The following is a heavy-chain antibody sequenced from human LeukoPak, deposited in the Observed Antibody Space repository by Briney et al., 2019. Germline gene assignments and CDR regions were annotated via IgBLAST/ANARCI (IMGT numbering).Heavy chain of an antibody. CDR2: IKQDGSEK. V-gene: IGHV3-7*01. Sequence: PGGSLRLSCAASGFTFSSYWMSWVRQAPGKGLEWVANIKQDGSEKYYVDSVKGRFTTSRDNAKNSLYLQMNSLRAEDTAVYYCARDHLSSGSSPDYYYYYYMDVWGKGTTVTISS. CDR1: GFTFSSYW. J-gene: IGHJ6*03. CDR3: ARDHLSSGSSPDYYYYYYMDV. D-gene: IGHD6-19*01.